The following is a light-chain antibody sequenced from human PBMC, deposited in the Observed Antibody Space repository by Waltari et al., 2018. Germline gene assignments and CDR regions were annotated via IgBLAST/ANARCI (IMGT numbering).Light chain of an antibody. J-gene: IGLJ2*01. CDR1: TSDVGGYNY. CDR2: DVS. Sequence: QSALTQPRSVPGPPGQSVPPPCPGTTSDVGGYNYVSWYQQHPAKAPKLMIYDVSKRPSGVPYRFSGSKSGNTASLTISGLQAEDEADYYCCSYAGSYVVFGGGTKLTVL. CDR3: CSYAGSYVV. V-gene: IGLV2-11*01.